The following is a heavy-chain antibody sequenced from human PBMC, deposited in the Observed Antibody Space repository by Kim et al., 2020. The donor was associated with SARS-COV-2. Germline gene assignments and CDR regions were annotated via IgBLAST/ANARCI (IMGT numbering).Heavy chain of an antibody. CDR3: ARHARGSIFGVVIISYFDY. J-gene: IGHJ4*02. D-gene: IGHD3-3*01. Sequence: SRIPISVDTSKNQFSLKLSSVTAADTAVYYCARHARGSIFGVVIISYFDYWGQGTLVTVSS. V-gene: IGHV4-59*08.